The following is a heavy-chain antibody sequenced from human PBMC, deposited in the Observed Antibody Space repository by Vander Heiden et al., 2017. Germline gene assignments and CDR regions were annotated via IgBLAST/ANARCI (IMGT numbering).Heavy chain of an antibody. CDR2: ISGSGGRT. V-gene: IGHV3-23*01. CDR1: GFTFSSYA. CDR3: AKDGGGRYYGSGDFDY. Sequence: EVQLLESGGGLVQPGGSLRLSCAASGFTFSSYAMSWVPQAPVKGLELVPAISGSGGRTYYADSVKGRCTISRDNSKNTLYLQMNSLRAEDTAVYYCAKDGGGRYYGSGDFDYWGQGTLVTVSS. D-gene: IGHD3-10*01. J-gene: IGHJ4*02.